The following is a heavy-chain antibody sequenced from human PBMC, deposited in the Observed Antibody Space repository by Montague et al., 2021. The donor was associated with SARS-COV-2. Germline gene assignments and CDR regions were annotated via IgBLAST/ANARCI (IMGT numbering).Heavy chain of an antibody. CDR2: IYYSGSA. CDR1: GGSINSYY. D-gene: IGHD3-3*01. Sequence: SETLSLTCTVSGGSINSYYWSWIRQPPGKGLEWIWYIYYSGSANYSPSFKSRVTISVDTSKDQFSLSLSSVTAADTAVYYCARTPYIRPLPDYWGQGALVTVSS. V-gene: IGHV4-59*01. J-gene: IGHJ4*02. CDR3: ARTPYIRPLPDY.